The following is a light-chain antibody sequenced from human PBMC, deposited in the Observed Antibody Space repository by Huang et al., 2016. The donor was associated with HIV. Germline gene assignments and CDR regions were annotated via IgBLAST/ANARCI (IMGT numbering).Light chain of an antibody. CDR3: QQRNSWPLT. Sequence: EIVLTQSPATLSLSPGESVTLSCRASPNINSYLAWYQQKSGQAPRLLIYDASNRATGVSARFTGSGSGTNFSLTIGTLEPEDFAIYYCQQRNSWPLTFGGGTKVEIK. V-gene: IGKV3-11*01. CDR1: PNINSY. CDR2: DAS. J-gene: IGKJ4*01.